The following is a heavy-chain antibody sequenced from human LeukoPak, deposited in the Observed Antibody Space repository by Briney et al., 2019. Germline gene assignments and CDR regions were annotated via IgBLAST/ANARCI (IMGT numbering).Heavy chain of an antibody. J-gene: IGHJ4*02. D-gene: IGHD3-22*01. Sequence: GGSLRLSCAASGFTFSSYSMNWVRQAPGEGLEWISSISSSRNYIYYADSVKGRLTISRDNAKNSLYLQMNSLRAEDTAVYYCAAGSGDYYDSSGYHYGNYFFDNWGQGTLVTVSS. CDR3: AAGSGDYYDSSGYHYGNYFFDN. CDR1: GFTFSSYS. CDR2: ISSSRNYI. V-gene: IGHV3-21*01.